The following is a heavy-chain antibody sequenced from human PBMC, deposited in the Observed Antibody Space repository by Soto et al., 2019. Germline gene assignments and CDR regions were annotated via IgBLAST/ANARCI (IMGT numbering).Heavy chain of an antibody. Sequence: ASVKVSCKASGGTFTGYFMHWVRQAPGQGLEWMGWINPNSGATKYAQKFQGRVTLSRDTSISTAYMELSGLRSDDTAVYYCARGGGTILAPLPWGQGTLVTSPQ. V-gene: IGHV1-2*02. CDR1: GGTFTGYF. CDR3: ARGGGTILAPLP. CDR2: INPNSGAT. J-gene: IGHJ5*02. D-gene: IGHD3-3*01.